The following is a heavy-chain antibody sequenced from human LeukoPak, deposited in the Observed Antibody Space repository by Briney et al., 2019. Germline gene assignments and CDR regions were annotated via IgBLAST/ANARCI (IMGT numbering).Heavy chain of an antibody. Sequence: PSETLSLTCTVSGGSISSYYWSWIRQPAGKGLEWIGRIYTTGNTDYNPSLKSRVTISVDTSKNQFSLRLSSVTAADTAVYYCARDLSDSLSSGFWFDPWGQGTLVTVSS. CDR2: IYTTGNT. V-gene: IGHV4-4*07. D-gene: IGHD6-19*01. J-gene: IGHJ5*02. CDR3: ARDLSDSLSSGFWFDP. CDR1: GGSISSYY.